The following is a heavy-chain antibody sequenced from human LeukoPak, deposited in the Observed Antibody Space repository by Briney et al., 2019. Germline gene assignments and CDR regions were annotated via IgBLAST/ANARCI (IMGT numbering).Heavy chain of an antibody. CDR3: AGERGEEYSSGWYKRNYFDN. CDR1: GDSFSSVTDY. D-gene: IGHD6-19*01. Sequence: PAETLSLTCTVSGDSFSSVTDYWAWIRQPPGKGLEWIASGDYSGGTYYNPSLESRVAISADMSKNQFSLKLTSVTGADTAVYYCAGERGEEYSSGWYKRNYFDNWGQGIRVTVSS. CDR2: GDYSGGT. J-gene: IGHJ4*02. V-gene: IGHV4-39*07.